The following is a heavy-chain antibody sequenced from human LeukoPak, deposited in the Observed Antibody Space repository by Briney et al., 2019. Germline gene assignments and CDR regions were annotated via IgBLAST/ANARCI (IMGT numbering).Heavy chain of an antibody. CDR2: ISGSGGST. D-gene: IGHD3-22*01. CDR3: AKDALYNYYDGSGPIDY. CDR1: GFTFSSYA. V-gene: IGHV3-23*01. Sequence: GGSLRLSCAASGFTFSSYAMNWVRQAPGKGLEWVSSISGSGGSTYYADSVRGRFTMSRDNSKNTLYLQMNSLRAEDTAVYYCAKDALYNYYDGSGPIDYWGQGTLVTVSS. J-gene: IGHJ4*02.